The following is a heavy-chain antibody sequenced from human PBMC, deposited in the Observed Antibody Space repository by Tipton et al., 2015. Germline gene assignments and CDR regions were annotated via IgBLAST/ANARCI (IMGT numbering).Heavy chain of an antibody. CDR2: ISKSGSV. Sequence: TLSLTCSVSGVSISSYYWSWVRQPPGKGLEWIAFISKSGSVNYNPALMSRVTMSVDMSKNHFSLMLKSVTAADTAVYYCARGSGQRGMADWGQGTTVSVSS. CDR1: GVSISSYY. J-gene: IGHJ6*02. CDR3: ARGSGQRGMAD. V-gene: IGHV4-59*01. D-gene: IGHD2-8*02.